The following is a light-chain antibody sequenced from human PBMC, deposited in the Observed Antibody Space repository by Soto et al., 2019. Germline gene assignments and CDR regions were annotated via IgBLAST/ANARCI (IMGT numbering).Light chain of an antibody. CDR1: QGIRDA. J-gene: IGKJ2*01. V-gene: IGKV1-17*01. CDR2: SAS. Sequence: DIQMTQSPSSLSASVGDRVTITCRASQGIRDALGWYQQKPGKVPKRLIYSASSLQSGDPSRFRGSGSETEFTITISSLQPEDFATYYCLQHSDYPFTFGQGTRLEI. CDR3: LQHSDYPFT.